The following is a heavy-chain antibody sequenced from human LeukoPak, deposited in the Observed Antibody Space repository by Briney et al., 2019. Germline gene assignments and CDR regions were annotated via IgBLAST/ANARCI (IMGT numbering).Heavy chain of an antibody. CDR2: LKGDNGDI. CDR3: ARVLRGYASYEGN. CDR1: GFTFSAFY. V-gene: IGHV3-11*06. D-gene: IGHD5-12*01. J-gene: IGHJ4*02. Sequence: GGSLRLSCAASGFTFSAFYMSWIRQTPGKGLEYLSYLKGDNGDINYADCVRGRFTISRDNTKNSLYLQMNNLRAEDTAVYYCARVLRGYASYEGNWGQGTLVTVSS.